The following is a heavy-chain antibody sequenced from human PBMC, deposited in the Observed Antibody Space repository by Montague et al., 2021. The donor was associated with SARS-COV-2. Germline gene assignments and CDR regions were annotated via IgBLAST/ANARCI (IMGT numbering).Heavy chain of an antibody. D-gene: IGHD4-11*01. J-gene: IGHJ6*02. V-gene: IGHV4-39*01. CDR2: IYYSGST. Sequence: SETLSPTRTVSGGSISSSSYYWGWIRQPPGKGLEWIGSIYYSGSTYYXPSLKSRVTISVDTSKNQFSLKLSSVTAADTAVYYCARHASYDYSKDLYYYYYYGMDVWGQGTTVTVSS. CDR1: GGSISSSSYY. CDR3: ARHASYDYSKDLYYYYYYGMDV.